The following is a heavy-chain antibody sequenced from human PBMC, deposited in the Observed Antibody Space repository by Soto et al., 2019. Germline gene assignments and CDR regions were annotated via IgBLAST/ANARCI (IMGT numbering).Heavy chain of an antibody. CDR1: GYTFTSYA. J-gene: IGHJ4*02. V-gene: IGHV1-3*01. D-gene: IGHD3-22*01. CDR3: ARGDYYDIHDY. CDR2: INAGNGNT. Sequence: QVQLVQSGAEVKKPGASVKVSCKASGYTFTSYAMHWVRQAPGQRLEWMGWINAGNGNTKYSQKFQGSVTITMDTSASRAYMEMSSLRSEDTAVYYCARGDYYDIHDYWGQGTLVTVSS.